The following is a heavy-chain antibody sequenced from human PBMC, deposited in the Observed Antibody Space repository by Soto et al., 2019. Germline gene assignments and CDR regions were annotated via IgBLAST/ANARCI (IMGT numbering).Heavy chain of an antibody. D-gene: IGHD2-2*01. J-gene: IGHJ6*02. CDR1: GYTFIKYG. V-gene: IGHV1-18*01. CDR2: ISPYNDNT. Sequence: ASVKVSCKASGYTFIKYGIAWVRQAPGQGLEWMGWISPYNDNTIYAQKFQGRVTMTADRSTRTAYLDLRSLRSKDTAVYYCARHDCISSSCYYYYYYGMDVWGQGTTVTVSS. CDR3: ARHDCISSSCYYYYYYGMDV.